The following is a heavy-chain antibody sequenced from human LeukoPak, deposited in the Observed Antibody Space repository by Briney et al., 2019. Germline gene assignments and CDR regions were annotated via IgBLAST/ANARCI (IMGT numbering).Heavy chain of an antibody. CDR3: ARAWATDYFDY. CDR1: GGSISSYY. CDR2: VYYSGTI. V-gene: IGHV4-59*01. J-gene: IGHJ4*02. Sequence: SETLSLTCTVSGGSISSYYWSWIRQPPGKGLEWIGYVYYSGTINYNPSLKSRVTISVDTSKNQFSLKLSSVTAADTAMYYCARAWATDYFDYWGQGTLVTVSS.